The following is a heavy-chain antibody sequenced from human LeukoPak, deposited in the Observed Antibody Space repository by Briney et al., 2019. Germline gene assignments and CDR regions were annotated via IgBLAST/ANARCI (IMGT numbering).Heavy chain of an antibody. CDR2: IWYDGSNK. CDR3: ARDSYYYDSSGPQV. CDR1: GFSFSSYG. D-gene: IGHD3-22*01. J-gene: IGHJ4*02. Sequence: PGRSLRLSCAASGFSFSSYGMHWVRQAPGKGLEWVAVIWYDGSNKNYADSVKGRFTISRDNAKNSVYLQMNSLRAEDTAVYYCARDSYYYDSSGPQVWGQGTLVTVSS. V-gene: IGHV3-33*01.